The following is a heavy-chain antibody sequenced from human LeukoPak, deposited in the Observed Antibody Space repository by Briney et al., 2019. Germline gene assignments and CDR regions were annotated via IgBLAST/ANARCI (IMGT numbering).Heavy chain of an antibody. J-gene: IGHJ2*01. V-gene: IGHV3-23*01. CDR2: ISGSGGST. D-gene: IGHD1-26*01. CDR3: AKVSGSHWYFDL. Sequence: GGSLRLSCAASGFTFSSYAMSWVRQAPGKGLEWVSAISGSGGSTYYADSVKGRFTISRDNPKNTLYLQMNSLRAEDTAVYYCAKVSGSHWYFDLWGRGTLVTVSS. CDR1: GFTFSSYA.